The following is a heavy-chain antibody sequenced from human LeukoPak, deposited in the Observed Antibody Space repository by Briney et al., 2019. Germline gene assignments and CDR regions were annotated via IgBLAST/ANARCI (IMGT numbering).Heavy chain of an antibody. J-gene: IGHJ3*02. CDR3: ARVLNDAFDI. Sequence: GGSLRLSCAASGFAASNNYMSWVRQAPGKGLEWVSVIYSGGGTDYADSVKGRFTISRDNSKNTLYLQMNSLRAEDTAVYYCARVLNDAFDIWGQGTMVTVSS. D-gene: IGHD4/OR15-4a*01. V-gene: IGHV3-66*01. CDR1: GFAASNNY. CDR2: IYSGGGT.